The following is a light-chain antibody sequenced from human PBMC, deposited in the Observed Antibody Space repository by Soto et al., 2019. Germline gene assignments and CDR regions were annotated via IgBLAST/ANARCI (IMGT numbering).Light chain of an antibody. CDR2: DAS. Sequence: EIVLAQSPATLSLSPGERATLSCRASQSVSSYLAWYQQRPGQAPRLLIYDASNRATGIPARCGGSWSRTVFTLTISSLQSEDFAVYYYQQYDAWPSFGQGTKV. CDR1: QSVSSY. V-gene: IGKV3D-15*01. J-gene: IGKJ1*01. CDR3: QQYDAWPS.